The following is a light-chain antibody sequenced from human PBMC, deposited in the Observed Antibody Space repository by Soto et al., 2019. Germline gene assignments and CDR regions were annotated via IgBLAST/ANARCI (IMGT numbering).Light chain of an antibody. CDR3: HQYNNWPET. J-gene: IGKJ2*01. CDR2: DTS. Sequence: ERAMTQSPATLSVSPGERATLSCRASQSVSSNLAWYQQKPGQAPRLLIYDTSTRATGIPARFSGSGSGTGFTLTISSLQSEDFAVYYCHQYNNWPETFGQGTKLEIK. CDR1: QSVSSN. V-gene: IGKV3-15*01.